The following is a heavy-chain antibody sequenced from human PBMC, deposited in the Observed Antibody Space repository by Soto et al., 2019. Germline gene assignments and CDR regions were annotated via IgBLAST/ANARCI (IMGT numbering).Heavy chain of an antibody. D-gene: IGHD6-13*01. Sequence: PGGSLRLSCAACGFTFRSYGMMWVRQAPGKGLEWVSAISQCAGGNTYYADSVKGRFTISREDSENTLYLQMNSLRVEETTMYYCVREPWGFSGTWYDYWGQGALVTVSS. CDR1: GFTFRSYG. CDR2: ISQCAGGNT. J-gene: IGHJ4*02. CDR3: VREPWGFSGTWYDY. V-gene: IGHV3-23*01.